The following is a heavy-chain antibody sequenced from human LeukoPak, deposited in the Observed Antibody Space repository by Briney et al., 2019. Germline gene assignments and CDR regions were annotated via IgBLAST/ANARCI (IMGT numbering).Heavy chain of an antibody. Sequence: ASVKVSCKASGYTFTGYYMHWVRQAPGQGLEWMGWINPNSGGTNYAQKFQGRVTMTRDTSISTAYMELSRLRSDDTAVYYCARYRGRASIAVAGPHIDYWGQGTLVTVSS. CDR1: GYTFTGYY. D-gene: IGHD6-19*01. V-gene: IGHV1-2*02. CDR2: INPNSGGT. J-gene: IGHJ4*02. CDR3: ARYRGRASIAVAGPHIDY.